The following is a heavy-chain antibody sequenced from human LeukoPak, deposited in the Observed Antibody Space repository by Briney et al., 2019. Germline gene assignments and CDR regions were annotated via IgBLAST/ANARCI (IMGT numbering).Heavy chain of an antibody. J-gene: IGHJ5*02. CDR1: GFTFSSYS. CDR2: ISSSSSYI. CDR3: ARDCSDSSGNNWFDP. V-gene: IGHV3-21*01. Sequence: GGSLRLSCAASGFTFSSYSMNWVRQAPGKGLEWVSSISSSSSYIYYADSVKGRFTISRDNAKNSLYLQMNSLRAEDTAVYYCARDCSDSSGNNWFDPWGQGTLVTVSS. D-gene: IGHD3-22*01.